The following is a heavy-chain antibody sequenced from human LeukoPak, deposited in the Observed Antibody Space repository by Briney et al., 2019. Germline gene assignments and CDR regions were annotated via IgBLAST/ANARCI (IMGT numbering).Heavy chain of an antibody. V-gene: IGHV3-7*01. Sequence: GGSPRLSCEGSGFSFSSYWMTWVRQSPGKGPEWVANIKQDESERYTVDSVKGRFTISRDNAKNSVYLHMNSLRAEDTALYYCARLSAYYYGSYFYYYMDVWGKGTTVTVSS. CDR1: GFSFSSYW. CDR3: ARLSAYYYGSYFYYYMDV. CDR2: IKQDESER. J-gene: IGHJ6*03. D-gene: IGHD3-10*01.